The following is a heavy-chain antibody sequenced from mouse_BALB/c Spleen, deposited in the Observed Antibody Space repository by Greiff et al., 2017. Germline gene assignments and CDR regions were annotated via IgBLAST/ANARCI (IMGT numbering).Heavy chain of an antibody. V-gene: IGHV5-9-3*01. Sequence: EVKVVESGGGLVKPGGSLKLSCAASGFTFSSYAMSWVRQTPEKRLEWVATISSGGSYTYYPDSVKGRFTISRDNAKNTLYLQMSSLRSEDTAMYYCARQEGYDYEGDYWGQGTSVTVSS. J-gene: IGHJ4*01. CDR2: ISSGGSYT. CDR3: ARQEGYDYEGDY. D-gene: IGHD2-4*01. CDR1: GFTFSSYA.